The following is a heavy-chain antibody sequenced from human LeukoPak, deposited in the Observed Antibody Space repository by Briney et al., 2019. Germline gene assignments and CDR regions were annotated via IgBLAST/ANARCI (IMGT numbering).Heavy chain of an antibody. D-gene: IGHD2-21*02. CDR1: SESFSDHY. CDR2: INHSGTT. V-gene: IGHV4-34*01. CDR3: ARGPSDSDHDFDY. Sequence: SETLSLTCAVYSESFSDHYWSWIRQPPGKGLEWIGQINHSGTTAYKSSLKSRVTISVDSSKKWFSLKLNSVTAADTAVYYCARGPSDSDHDFDYWGPGTLVTVSS. J-gene: IGHJ4*02.